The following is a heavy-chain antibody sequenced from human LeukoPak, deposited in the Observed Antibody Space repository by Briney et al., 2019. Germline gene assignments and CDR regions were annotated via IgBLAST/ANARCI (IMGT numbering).Heavy chain of an antibody. J-gene: IGHJ4*02. D-gene: IGHD6-19*01. CDR2: IYYTGRT. Sequence: PSETLSLTCTVSGGSINDYYWSWIRQSPGKGLEWIGYIYYTGRTKYNPSVQSRVTISVDTSKNQFSLKLSSATAADTAVYYCARLPPYSSGWCEDYWGQGTLVTVSS. CDR1: GGSINDYY. CDR3: ARLPPYSSGWCEDY. V-gene: IGHV4-59*08.